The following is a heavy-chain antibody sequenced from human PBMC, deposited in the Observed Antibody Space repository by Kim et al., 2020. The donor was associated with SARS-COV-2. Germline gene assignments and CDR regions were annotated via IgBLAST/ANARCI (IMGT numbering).Heavy chain of an antibody. CDR2: IYYSGST. CDR1: GGSISSYY. J-gene: IGHJ3*02. CDR3: ARGGIKYAHNRFDI. V-gene: IGHV4-59*01. Sequence: SETLSLTCTVSGGSISSYYWSWIRQPPGKGLEWIGYIYYSGSTNYNPSLKSRVTISVDTSKNQFSLKLSSVTAADTAVYYCARGGIKYAHNRFDIWGQGTMVTVSS. D-gene: IGHD2-2*01.